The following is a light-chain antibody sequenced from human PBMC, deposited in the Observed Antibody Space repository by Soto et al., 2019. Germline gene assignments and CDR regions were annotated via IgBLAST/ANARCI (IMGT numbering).Light chain of an antibody. CDR3: SSYTSSSTLEV. V-gene: IGLV2-14*01. CDR2: DVS. J-gene: IGLJ1*01. CDR1: SSDVGGYNY. Sequence: QSALTQPRSVSGSPGQSVTISCTGTSSDVGGYNYVSWYQQHPGKAPKLMIYDVSNRPSGVSNRFSGSKSGNTASLTISGLHAEDEADYYCSSYTSSSTLEVFGTGTKLTVL.